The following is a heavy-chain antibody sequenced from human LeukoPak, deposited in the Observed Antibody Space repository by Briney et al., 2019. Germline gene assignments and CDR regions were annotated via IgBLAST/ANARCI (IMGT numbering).Heavy chain of an antibody. D-gene: IGHD3-22*01. CDR1: GFTFSSYA. Sequence: GGSLRLSCAASGFTFSSYAMSWVRQAPGKGLEWVSAISGSGGSTYYADSVKGRFTIPRDNSKNTLHLQMNSLRAEDTAVYYCARDLRYYYDSSGYYYTWGQGTLVTVSS. V-gene: IGHV3-23*01. J-gene: IGHJ5*02. CDR2: ISGSGGST. CDR3: ARDLRYYYDSSGYYYT.